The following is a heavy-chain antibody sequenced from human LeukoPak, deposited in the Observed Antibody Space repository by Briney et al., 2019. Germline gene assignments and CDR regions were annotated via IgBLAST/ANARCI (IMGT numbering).Heavy chain of an antibody. V-gene: IGHV4-34*01. CDR1: GGSFSGYY. J-gene: IGHJ4*02. CDR2: INHSGST. Sequence: SETLSLTCAVDGGSFSGYYWSWIRQPPGKGLEWIGEINHSGSTNYNPSLKSRVTISVDTSKNQFSLKLSSVTAADTAVYYCARIAQAYCGGDCYSPGFAGSYWGQGTLVTVSS. CDR3: ARIAQAYCGGDCYSPGFAGSY. D-gene: IGHD2-21*02.